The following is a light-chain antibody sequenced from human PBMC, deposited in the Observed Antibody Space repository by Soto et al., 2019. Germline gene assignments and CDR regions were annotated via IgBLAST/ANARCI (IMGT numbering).Light chain of an antibody. CDR3: CSYAGSYTLL. V-gene: IGLV2-11*01. Sequence: QSVLTQPRSVSGSPGQSVTISCTGTISDVGGYNYVSWYQHHPGKAPKLLIYDVSKRPSGVPDRFSGSKSGNTASLTICGLQAEDEADYYCCSYAGSYTLLFGGGTKLTVL. CDR2: DVS. CDR1: ISDVGGYNY. J-gene: IGLJ2*01.